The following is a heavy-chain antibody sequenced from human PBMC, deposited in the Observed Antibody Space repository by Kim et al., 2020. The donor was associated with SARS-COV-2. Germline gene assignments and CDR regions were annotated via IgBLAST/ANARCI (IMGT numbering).Heavy chain of an antibody. CDR3: ARSNYDFWSGYYTVAEYF. CDR2: INHSGST. Sequence: SETLSLTCAVYGGSFSGYYWSWIRQPPGKGLEWIGEINHSGSTNYNPSLKSRVTISVDTSKNQFSLKLSSVTAADTAVYYCARSNYDFWSGYYTVAEYF. J-gene: IGHJ1*01. CDR1: GGSFSGYY. V-gene: IGHV4-34*01. D-gene: IGHD3-3*01.